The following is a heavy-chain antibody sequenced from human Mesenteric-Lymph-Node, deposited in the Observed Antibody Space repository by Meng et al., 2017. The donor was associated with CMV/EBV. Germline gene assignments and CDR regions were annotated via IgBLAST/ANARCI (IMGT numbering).Heavy chain of an antibody. J-gene: IGHJ6*02. CDR1: GYTFASYY. V-gene: IGHV1-46*01. CDR3: ARFRTPLGVTTNYYYGMDV. Sequence: ASVKVSCKASGYTFASYYMHWVRQAPGQGLEWMGIINPSGGSTTYAQKFQGRVSMTRDMSTTTVYMEVSSLRSDDTAVYYCARFRTPLGVTTNYYYGMDVWGQGTTVTVSS. CDR2: INPSGGST. D-gene: IGHD4-11*01.